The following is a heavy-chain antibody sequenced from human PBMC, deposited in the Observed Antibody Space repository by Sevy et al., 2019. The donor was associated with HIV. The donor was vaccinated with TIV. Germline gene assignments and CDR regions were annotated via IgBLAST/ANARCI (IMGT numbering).Heavy chain of an antibody. V-gene: IGHV3-21*01. J-gene: IGHJ4*02. Sequence: GGSLRLSCAASGFTFSSYSMNWVRQAPGKGLEWVSSISSSSSYIYYADSVKGRFTISRDNAKNSLYLQMNSLRAEDTAVYYCARARYSGCYFDYWGQGTLVTVSS. D-gene: IGHD1-26*01. CDR3: ARARYSGCYFDY. CDR1: GFTFSSYS. CDR2: ISSSSSYI.